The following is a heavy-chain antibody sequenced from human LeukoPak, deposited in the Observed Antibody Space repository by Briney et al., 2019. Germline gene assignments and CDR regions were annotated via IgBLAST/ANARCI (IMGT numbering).Heavy chain of an antibody. CDR3: AIVIEYYFDY. Sequence: SVKVSCKASGGTFSSYAISWVRHAPGQGLEWMGGIIPIFGTANYAQKFQGRVTITTDESTSTPYMELSSLRSEDTAVYYCAIVIEYYFDYWGQGTLVTVSS. CDR1: GGTFSSYA. D-gene: IGHD2-21*01. V-gene: IGHV1-69*05. CDR2: IIPIFGTA. J-gene: IGHJ4*02.